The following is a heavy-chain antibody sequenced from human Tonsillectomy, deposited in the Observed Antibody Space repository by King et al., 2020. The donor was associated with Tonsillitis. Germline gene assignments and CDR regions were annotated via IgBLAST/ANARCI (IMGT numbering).Heavy chain of an antibody. CDR2: INPKSGGT. Sequence: VQLVQSGAEVKKPGASVKVSCKASGYTFTGYYIHWVRQAPGQGLEWMGWINPKSGGTNYAQKFQDRVTMTRDTSISTAYMELNRLRSDDTAIYYCARDLVYNSGRTYWYFDLWGRGTLVTVSS. CDR3: ARDLVYNSGRTYWYFDL. V-gene: IGHV1-2*02. D-gene: IGHD6-19*01. J-gene: IGHJ2*01. CDR1: GYTFTGYY.